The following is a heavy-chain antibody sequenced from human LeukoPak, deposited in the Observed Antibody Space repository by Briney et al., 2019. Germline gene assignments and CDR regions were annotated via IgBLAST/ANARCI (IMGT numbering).Heavy chain of an antibody. CDR3: ASRYTIFGVATFDY. CDR2: MYNSGST. Sequence: SETLSLTYTVSRGSISSSNYYWGWIRQPPGKGLEWIGGMYNSGSTHYNPSLKSRVIISADTSKNQFSLRLSSVTAADTAVYYCASRYTIFGVATFDYWGQGTLVTVSS. J-gene: IGHJ4*02. CDR1: RGSISSSNYY. D-gene: IGHD3-3*01. V-gene: IGHV4-39*01.